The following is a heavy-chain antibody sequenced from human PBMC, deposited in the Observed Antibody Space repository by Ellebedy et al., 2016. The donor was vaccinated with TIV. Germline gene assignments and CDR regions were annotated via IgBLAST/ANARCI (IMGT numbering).Heavy chain of an antibody. CDR1: GYMFTTHD. Sequence: ASVKVSXXASGYMFTTHDINWVRQVPGQGLEWMGWMNPDTGNSDSAQKFQGRITMTRNTSTSTIYMELSSLTSEDTAVYYCARANMVRGISIYLSWFDPWGQGTLVTVSS. D-gene: IGHD3-10*01. CDR2: MNPDTGNS. V-gene: IGHV1-8*02. CDR3: ARANMVRGISIYLSWFDP. J-gene: IGHJ5*02.